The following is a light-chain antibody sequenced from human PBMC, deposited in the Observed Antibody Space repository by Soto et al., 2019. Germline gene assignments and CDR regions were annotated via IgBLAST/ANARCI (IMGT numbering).Light chain of an antibody. J-gene: IGKJ4*01. V-gene: IGKV3-20*01. Sequence: EIVLTQSPATLSLSPGDIATLSCKASQSVGKNYLGWFQQKPAQAPRLLIYNALNRATGITDRFSGSGSGTDFTLSIRGLEPEDFAVYYCHQYDYAPLTFGGGTKVEIK. CDR2: NAL. CDR3: HQYDYAPLT. CDR1: QSVGKNY.